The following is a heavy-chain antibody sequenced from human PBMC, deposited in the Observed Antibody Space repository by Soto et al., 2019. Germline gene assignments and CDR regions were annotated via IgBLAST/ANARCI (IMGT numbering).Heavy chain of an antibody. J-gene: IGHJ4*02. V-gene: IGHV3-30-3*01. CDR2: ISYDGSNK. CDR1: GFTFSSYA. Sequence: QVQLVESGGGVVQPGRSLRLSCAASGFTFSSYAMHWVRQAPGKGLEWVAVISYDGSNKYYADSVKGRFTISRDNSKNTLYLQMNSLRAEYTAVYYCARDKYLFDYCGQGTLVTVSS. D-gene: IGHD2-2*01. CDR3: ARDKYLFDY.